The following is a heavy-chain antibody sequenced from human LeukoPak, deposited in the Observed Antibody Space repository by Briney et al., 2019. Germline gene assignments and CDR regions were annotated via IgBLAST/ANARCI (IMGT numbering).Heavy chain of an antibody. CDR1: GGSISSGGYY. Sequence: PSQTLSLTCTVSGGSISSGGYYWSWIRQHPGKGLEWIGYIYYSGSTYYNPSLKSRVTISVDTSKNQFSLKLSSVTAADTAVYYCARDGVSAGYDAFDIWGQGTMVTVSS. J-gene: IGHJ3*02. CDR3: ARDGVSAGYDAFDI. D-gene: IGHD5-12*01. V-gene: IGHV4-31*03. CDR2: IYYSGST.